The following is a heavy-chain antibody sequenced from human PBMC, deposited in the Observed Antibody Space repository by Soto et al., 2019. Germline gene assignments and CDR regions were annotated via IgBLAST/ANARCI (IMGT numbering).Heavy chain of an antibody. V-gene: IGHV4-34*01. CDR1: GGSFSGYY. CDR2: INHSGST. J-gene: IGHJ4*02. CDR3: ARGPAPGQQLVPPFDY. D-gene: IGHD6-13*01. Sequence: QVQLQQWGAGLLKPSETLSLTCAVYGGSFSGYYWSWIRQPPGKGLEWIGEINHSGSTNYNPSLKSLVTISVASSKNQFSLRLSCVTAADTAVYYCARGPAPGQQLVPPFDYWGQGTLVTVSS.